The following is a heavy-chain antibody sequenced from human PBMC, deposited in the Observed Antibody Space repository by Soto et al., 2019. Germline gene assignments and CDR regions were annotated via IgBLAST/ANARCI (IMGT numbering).Heavy chain of an antibody. J-gene: IGHJ4*02. Sequence: EVHLVESGGGLVQPGRSLRLSCAASGFRFDEYAMHWVRQAPGKGLEWVSGITWNSGKAAYADSVKGRFTISRDNAKNSLDLQMNSLRPEDTALYFCAKIRRSDYQGFDYWGRGTLVTVSS. V-gene: IGHV3-9*01. CDR3: AKIRRSDYQGFDY. CDR1: GFRFDEYA. D-gene: IGHD4-17*01. CDR2: ITWNSGKA.